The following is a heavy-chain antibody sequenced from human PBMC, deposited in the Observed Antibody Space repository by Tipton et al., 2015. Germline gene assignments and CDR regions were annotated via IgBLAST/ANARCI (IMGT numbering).Heavy chain of an antibody. CDR2: IYYSGRT. J-gene: IGHJ6*02. V-gene: IGHV4-39*01. D-gene: IGHD1-1*01. CDR3: ARHRNRRLVDGMDV. Sequence: TLSLTCTVSGASVTGGSYYWGWIRQPPGKGLQWIGSIYYSGRTYYSQSFKSRVTVSVDTSKNQFSLELISVTAADTAVYSCARHRNRRLVDGMDVWGQGTTVIVSS. CDR1: GASVTGGSYY.